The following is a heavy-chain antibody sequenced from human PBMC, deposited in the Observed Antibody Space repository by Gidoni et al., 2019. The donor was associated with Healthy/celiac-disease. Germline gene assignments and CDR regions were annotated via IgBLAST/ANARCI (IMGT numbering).Heavy chain of an antibody. CDR1: GFTFSSYG. Sequence: QVQLVESGGGVVQPGRSLRLSCAASGFTFSSYGMHWVRQAPGKGLEWVAVISYDGSNKYYADSVKGRFTISRDNSKNTLYLQMNSLRAEDTAVYYCATPIGSGIGGYWGQGTLVTVSS. CDR2: ISYDGSNK. D-gene: IGHD3-10*01. J-gene: IGHJ4*02. CDR3: ATPIGSGIGGY. V-gene: IGHV3-30*03.